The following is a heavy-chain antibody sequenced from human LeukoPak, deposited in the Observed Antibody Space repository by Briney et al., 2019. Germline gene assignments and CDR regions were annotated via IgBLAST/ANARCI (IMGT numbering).Heavy chain of an antibody. V-gene: IGHV1-2*02. J-gene: IGHJ4*02. CDR2: INPDSGGT. Sequence: GASVKVSCKASGYTFTGYYMHWVRQAPGQGLEWMGWINPDSGGTIYAQKFQGRVTMTEDTSTDTAYMELSSLRSEDTAVYYCATSQFGYYDSSWFYRGYYFDYWGQGTLVTVSS. D-gene: IGHD3-22*01. CDR3: ATSQFGYYDSSWFYRGYYFDY. CDR1: GYTFTGYY.